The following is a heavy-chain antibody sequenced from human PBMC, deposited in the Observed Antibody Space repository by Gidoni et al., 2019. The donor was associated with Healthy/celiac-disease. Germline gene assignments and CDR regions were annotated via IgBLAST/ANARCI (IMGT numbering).Heavy chain of an antibody. Sequence: QMQLVQSGADVKKPGASVTVSFKASGYTFTSYYMHWVRQAPGQGLEWMGIINPSGGSTSYAQKFQGRVTMTRDTSTSTVYMELSSLRSEDTAVYYCARTPNKYSSSWYSWGQGTLVTVSS. V-gene: IGHV1-46*03. CDR1: GYTFTSYY. D-gene: IGHD6-13*01. CDR2: INPSGGST. J-gene: IGHJ4*02. CDR3: ARTPNKYSSSWYS.